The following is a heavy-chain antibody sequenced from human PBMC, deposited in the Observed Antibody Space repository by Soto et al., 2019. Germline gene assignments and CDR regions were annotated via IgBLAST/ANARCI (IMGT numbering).Heavy chain of an antibody. CDR2: IFPGDSDT. D-gene: IGHD3-16*01. V-gene: IGHV5-51*01. J-gene: IGHJ4*02. CDR3: VRHGAYFDY. CDR1: GYTFTHHW. Sequence: GESLKISCXGSGYTFTHHWLGWVRQMPGKGLEWMGIIFPGDSDTRYSPSFQGQVTISADKSINTAYLQWSSLKASDTAMYFCVRHGAYFDYWGQGTLVTVSS.